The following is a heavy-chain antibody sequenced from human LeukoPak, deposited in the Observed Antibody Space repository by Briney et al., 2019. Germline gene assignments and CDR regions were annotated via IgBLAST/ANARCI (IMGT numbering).Heavy chain of an antibody. J-gene: IGHJ3*02. V-gene: IGHV4-4*07. Sequence: SETLSLTCTVSGGSISTYYWSWIRQPAGKGLEWIGRIYNSGSTNYNPSLKSRVTMSVDTSKNQFSLKLSSVTAADTAVYYCARGAYYDILTGYYTGSFDIWGQGTMVTVSS. CDR2: IYNSGST. CDR3: ARGAYYDILTGYYTGSFDI. D-gene: IGHD3-9*01. CDR1: GGSISTYY.